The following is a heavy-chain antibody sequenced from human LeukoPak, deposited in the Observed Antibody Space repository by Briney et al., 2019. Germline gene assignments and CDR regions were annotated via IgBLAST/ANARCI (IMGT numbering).Heavy chain of an antibody. CDR2: IHYSGST. J-gene: IGHJ5*02. Sequence: SETLSLTCAVYGGSFSGYYWSWIRQAPGKGLEWIGCIHYSGSTNYNPSHKRRVTVALDTSKKQFSLKLSSVTAADTAVYYCARRMDYASGGNWFDPWGQGTLVIVSS. CDR3: ARRMDYASGGNWFDP. D-gene: IGHD3-10*01. V-gene: IGHV4-34*11. CDR1: GGSFSGYY.